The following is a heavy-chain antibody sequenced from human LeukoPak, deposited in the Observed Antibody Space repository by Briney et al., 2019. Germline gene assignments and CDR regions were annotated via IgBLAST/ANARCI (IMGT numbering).Heavy chain of an antibody. V-gene: IGHV3-74*01. CDR3: AKSDWFDP. CDR2: IKGDGSIT. CDR1: GFTFNNYA. Sequence: GGSLRLSCAVSGFTFNNYAMTWVRQAPGKGLVWVSRIKGDGSITTYADSVKGRFTTSRDNAKNTLYLQMNSLRAEDTAVYYCAKSDWFDPWGQGTLVTVSS. J-gene: IGHJ5*02.